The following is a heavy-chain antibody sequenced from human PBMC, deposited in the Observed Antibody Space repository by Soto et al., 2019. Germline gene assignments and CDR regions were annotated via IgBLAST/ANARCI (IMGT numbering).Heavy chain of an antibody. V-gene: IGHV1-58*01. CDR2: IVVGSGNT. J-gene: IGHJ4*02. CDR3: AAATPPGGNWNYEGY. D-gene: IGHD1-7*01. CDR1: GLAYTSAA. Sequence: LKVAWKGSGLAYTSAAWQWVRQTRGQRLEWIGWIVVGSGNTNYAQKFQERVTITRDMSTSTAYMELSSLRSEDTAVYYCAAATPPGGNWNYEGYWGQGTLVTVPS.